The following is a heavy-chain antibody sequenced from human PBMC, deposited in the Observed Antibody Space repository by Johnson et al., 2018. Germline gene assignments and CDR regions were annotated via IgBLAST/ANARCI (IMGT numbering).Heavy chain of an antibody. CDR1: GFTFSSYD. J-gene: IGHJ3*02. CDR2: IDTAGDT. CDR3: ARGISDAFDI. Sequence: VQLVQSGGGLVQPGGSLRLSCAASGFTFSSYDMHWVRQATGKRLEWVSTIDTAGDTYYAGSVRGRFTISRENAKNSLYLQMNSLRAGDTAVYYCARGISDAFDIWGQGTMVTVSS. V-gene: IGHV3-13*01.